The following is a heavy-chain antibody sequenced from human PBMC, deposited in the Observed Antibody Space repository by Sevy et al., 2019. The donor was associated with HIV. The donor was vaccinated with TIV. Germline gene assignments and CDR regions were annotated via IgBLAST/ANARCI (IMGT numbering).Heavy chain of an antibody. Sequence: ASVKVSCKASGYTFTSYYMHWVRQAPGQGLEWMGIINPSGGSTSYAQKFQGRVTMTRDTSTSTVYMELSSLRSEDTAAYYCTRDPREMARFAPGRLDPSDWFAPWGQGTLVTVSS. J-gene: IGHJ5*02. CDR3: TRDPREMARFAPGRLDPSDWFAP. D-gene: IGHD3-10*02. V-gene: IGHV1-46*01. CDR1: GYTFTSYY. CDR2: INPSGGST.